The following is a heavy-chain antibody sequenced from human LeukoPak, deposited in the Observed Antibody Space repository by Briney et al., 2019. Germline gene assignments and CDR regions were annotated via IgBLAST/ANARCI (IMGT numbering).Heavy chain of an antibody. CDR3: AREAGPIPFDY. Sequence: GGSLRLSCAASGFTSSSYAMHWVRQAPGKGLEWVAVISYDGSNKYYADSVKGRFTISRDNSKNTLYLQMNSLRAEDTAVYYCAREAGPIPFDYWGQGTLVTVSS. V-gene: IGHV3-30*04. J-gene: IGHJ4*02. D-gene: IGHD6-19*01. CDR1: GFTSSSYA. CDR2: ISYDGSNK.